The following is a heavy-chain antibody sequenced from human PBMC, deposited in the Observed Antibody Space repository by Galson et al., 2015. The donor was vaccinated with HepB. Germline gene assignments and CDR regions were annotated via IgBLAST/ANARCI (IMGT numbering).Heavy chain of an antibody. V-gene: IGHV3-30*18. Sequence: SLRLSCAASGFTFSSYGMHWVRQAPGKGLEWVAVISYDGSNKYYADSVKGRFTISRDNSKNTLYLQMNSLRAEDTAVYYCAEDKENSYGYFGERDYWGQGTLVTVSS. CDR3: AEDKENSYGYFGERDY. CDR1: GFTFSSYG. CDR2: ISYDGSNK. J-gene: IGHJ4*02. D-gene: IGHD5-18*01.